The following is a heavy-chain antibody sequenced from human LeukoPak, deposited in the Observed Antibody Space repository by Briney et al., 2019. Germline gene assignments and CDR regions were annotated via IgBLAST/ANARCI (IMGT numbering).Heavy chain of an antibody. CDR3: ARQSIAVTAPLDY. J-gene: IGHJ4*02. V-gene: IGHV4-61*02. Sequence: SQTLSLTCTVSGGSISSGSYYWSWIRQPGGKGLEWIGRIYTSGSTNYNPSLKSRVTISVDTSKNQFSLKLSSVTAADTAVYYCARQSIAVTAPLDYWGQGTPVTVSS. D-gene: IGHD6-6*01. CDR1: GGSISSGSYY. CDR2: IYTSGST.